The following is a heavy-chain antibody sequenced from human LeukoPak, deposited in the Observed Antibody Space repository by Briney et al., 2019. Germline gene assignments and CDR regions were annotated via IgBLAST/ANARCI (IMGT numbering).Heavy chain of an antibody. Sequence: GGSLRLSCAASGFTFSSYEMNWVRQAPGKGLEWVSYISSSGSTIYYADSVKGRFTISRDNAKNTLYLQMNSLRAEDTAVYYCAKDLATVVTPVFPWGQGTLVTVSS. CDR2: ISSSGSTI. D-gene: IGHD4-23*01. V-gene: IGHV3-48*03. CDR1: GFTFSSYE. CDR3: AKDLATVVTPVFP. J-gene: IGHJ5*02.